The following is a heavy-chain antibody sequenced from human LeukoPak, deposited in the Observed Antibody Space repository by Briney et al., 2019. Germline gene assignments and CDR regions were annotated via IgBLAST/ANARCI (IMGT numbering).Heavy chain of an antibody. V-gene: IGHV3-43*02. J-gene: IGHJ5*02. CDR2: ISGDGDNT. D-gene: IGHD3-10*01. CDR1: GFTLDDYA. CDR3: AKGVRSGTYYNCFDP. Sequence: GGSLRLSCVASGFTLDDYALHWVRQAPGKGLEWISLISGDGDNTYYAESVKGRFTISRDNSKNSLYLQMSSLRPEDTAFYYCAKGVRSGTYYNCFDPWGQGTLVTVSS.